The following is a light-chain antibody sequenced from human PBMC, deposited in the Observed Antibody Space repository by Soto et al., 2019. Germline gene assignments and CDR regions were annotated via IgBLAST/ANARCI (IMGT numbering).Light chain of an antibody. CDR3: QQYGTSRT. J-gene: IGKJ1*01. V-gene: IGKV3-20*01. CDR2: GAS. Sequence: EIVLTQSPGTLSLSTGERATISCRASQSVSSSYLAWYQQKPGQAPRLLIYGASSRATGIPDRFSGSGSGTDSTLTISRLEPEDLAVYYCQQYGTSRTFGQGTKAEIK. CDR1: QSVSSSY.